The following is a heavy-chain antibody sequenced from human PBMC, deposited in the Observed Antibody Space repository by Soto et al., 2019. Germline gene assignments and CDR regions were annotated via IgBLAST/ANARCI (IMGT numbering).Heavy chain of an antibody. Sequence: QVQLQESGPGLVKPSETLSLTCTVSGGSISPYYWSWIRRPPGKELEWIGYIYYSGSVNYNPSLRSRVTISVDTSKNQFSLNLNSVTAADAAVYYCARHVTMEATTGIFYYGMDVWGQGTTVTVSS. V-gene: IGHV4-59*08. CDR2: IYYSGSV. CDR3: ARHVTMEATTGIFYYGMDV. J-gene: IGHJ6*02. D-gene: IGHD1-26*01. CDR1: GGSISPYY.